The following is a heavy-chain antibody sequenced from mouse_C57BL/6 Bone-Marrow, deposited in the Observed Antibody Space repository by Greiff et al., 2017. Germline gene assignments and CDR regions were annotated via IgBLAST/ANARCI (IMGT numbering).Heavy chain of an antibody. D-gene: IGHD1-1*01. V-gene: IGHV1-26*01. CDR3: ARTLLYGSSYWWYFDV. CDR2: INPNNSGT. Sequence: EVQLQQSGPELVKPGASVKISCKASGYTFTDYYMNWVKQSPGKSLEWIGDINPNNSGTSYNQKFKGKATLTVDKSSSTAYMELRSLTSEDSAVSYYARTLLYGSSYWWYFDVWGTGTTVTVSS. CDR1: GYTFTDYY. J-gene: IGHJ1*03.